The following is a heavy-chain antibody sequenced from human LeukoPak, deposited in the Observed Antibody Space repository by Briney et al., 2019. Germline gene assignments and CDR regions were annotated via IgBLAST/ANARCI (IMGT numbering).Heavy chain of an antibody. D-gene: IGHD3-10*01. CDR1: GYTFTSYY. V-gene: IGHV1-18*04. J-gene: IGHJ4*02. CDR2: ISPHNGNT. Sequence: ASVKVSCKASGYTFTSYYMHWVRQAPGQGLEWMGWISPHNGNTNYAQKFQGRVTMTTDTSTSIAYMDLRSLRSDDTAVYYCARGPYFYALGSSQLFDYWGQGTLVTVSS. CDR3: ARGPYFYALGSSQLFDY.